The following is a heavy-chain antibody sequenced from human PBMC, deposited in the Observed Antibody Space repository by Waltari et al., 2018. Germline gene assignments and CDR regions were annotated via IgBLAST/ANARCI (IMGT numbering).Heavy chain of an antibody. Sequence: QVQLQQWGAGLLKPSETLSLPCPVNVGSFVGSYWSWFRQPPGKGLEWIGEINHSGSTNYNPSLKSRVTISVDTSKNQFSLKLSSVTAADTAVYYCARGVGYYATWFDPWGQGTLVTVSS. V-gene: IGHV4-34*01. CDR2: INHSGST. J-gene: IGHJ5*02. D-gene: IGHD3-10*01. CDR1: VGSFVGSY. CDR3: ARGVGYYATWFDP.